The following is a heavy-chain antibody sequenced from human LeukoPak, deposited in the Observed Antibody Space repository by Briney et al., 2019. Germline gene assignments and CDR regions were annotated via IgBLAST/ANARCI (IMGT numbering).Heavy chain of an antibody. Sequence: AASVKVSCKASGYTFTSYDINWVRQATGQGLEWMGWMNPNSGNTGYAQKFQGRGTMTRNTSISTAYLELSSLRSEDTAVYYCARGVVLAAAGRNWFDPWGQGTLVTVSS. CDR3: ARGVVLAAAGRNWFDP. CDR2: MNPNSGNT. V-gene: IGHV1-8*01. J-gene: IGHJ5*02. CDR1: GYTFTSYD. D-gene: IGHD6-13*01.